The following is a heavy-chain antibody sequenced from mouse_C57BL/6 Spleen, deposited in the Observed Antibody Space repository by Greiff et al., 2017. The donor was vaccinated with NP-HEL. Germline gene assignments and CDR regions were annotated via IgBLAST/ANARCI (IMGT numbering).Heavy chain of an antibody. CDR3: ARGANYYGSSFYYFDY. CDR1: GYTFTDHT. D-gene: IGHD1-1*01. J-gene: IGHJ2*01. CDR2: IYPRDGST. V-gene: IGHV1-78*01. Sequence: VQVVESDAELVKPGASVKISCKVSGYTFTDHTIHWMKQRPEQGLEWIGYIYPRDGSTKYNEKFKGKATLTADKSSSTAYMQLNSLTSEDSAVYFCARGANYYGSSFYYFDYWGQGTTLTVSS.